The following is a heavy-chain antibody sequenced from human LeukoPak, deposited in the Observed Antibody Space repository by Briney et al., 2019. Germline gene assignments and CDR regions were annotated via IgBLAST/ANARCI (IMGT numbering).Heavy chain of an antibody. D-gene: IGHD3-3*01. J-gene: IGHJ4*02. Sequence: SVKVSCKASGGTFSSYTISWVRQAPAQGLEWMGRIIPILGIANYAQKFQGRVTITADKSTSTAYMELSSLRSEDTAVYYCARSGYQWRFFDYWGQGTLVTVSS. CDR1: GGTFSSYT. CDR2: IIPILGIA. V-gene: IGHV1-69*02. CDR3: ARSGYQWRFFDY.